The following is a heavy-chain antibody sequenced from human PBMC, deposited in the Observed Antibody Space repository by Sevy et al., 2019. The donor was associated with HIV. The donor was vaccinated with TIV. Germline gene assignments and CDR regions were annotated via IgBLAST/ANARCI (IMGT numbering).Heavy chain of an antibody. D-gene: IGHD2-15*01. CDR2: IKQDGSKN. CDR1: GFTFSGYW. J-gene: IGHJ4*02. CDR3: AREGAGGFDY. Sequence: GGSLRLSCAASGFTFSGYWMSWVRQAPGKGLQWVANIKQDGSKNEFVDSVKGRFTISRDNPKNSLYLQMNRLRAEDTAVYYGAREGAGGFDYWGQGTLVTVSS. V-gene: IGHV3-7*01.